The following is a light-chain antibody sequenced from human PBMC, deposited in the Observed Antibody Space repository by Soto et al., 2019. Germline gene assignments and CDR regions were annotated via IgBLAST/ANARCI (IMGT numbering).Light chain of an antibody. Sequence: QSVLTQPPSVSGAPGQRVTISCTGSRSNIGAGYDVHWYQQLPGTAPKLLIDGNSNRLSGVPDRFSGSKSGTSASLAITGLQAEDEVDYYCQSYDISLSGVVFGGGTKLTVL. V-gene: IGLV1-40*01. CDR1: RSNIGAGYD. CDR2: GNS. CDR3: QSYDISLSGVV. J-gene: IGLJ2*01.